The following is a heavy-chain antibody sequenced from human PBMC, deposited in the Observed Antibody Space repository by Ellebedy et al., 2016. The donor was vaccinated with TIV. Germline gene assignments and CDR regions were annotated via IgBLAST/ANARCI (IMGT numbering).Heavy chain of an antibody. CDR2: ISSNGGST. CDR1: GFTFSSYA. Sequence: GESLKISCSASGFTFSSYAMHWVRQAPGKGLEYVSAISSNGGSTYYADSVKGRFTISRDNSKNTLYFQMSGLRAEGTAVYYCVKDQKHGSSWYAPFDYWGQGTLVTVSS. D-gene: IGHD6-13*01. J-gene: IGHJ4*02. CDR3: VKDQKHGSSWYAPFDY. V-gene: IGHV3-64D*06.